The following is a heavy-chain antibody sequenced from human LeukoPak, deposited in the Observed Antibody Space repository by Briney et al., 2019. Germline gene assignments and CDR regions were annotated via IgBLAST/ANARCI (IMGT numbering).Heavy chain of an antibody. CDR3: ADGASLDY. J-gene: IGHJ4*02. D-gene: IGHD2-2*01. Sequence: SETLSLTCTVSGDSISSHSWSWIRQPPGKGLEWIGNVYYPGSPHYNPSLENRVTMSVDTSKNQFSLKLTSVTTADTAVYYCADGASLDYWGRGTLVTVSS. CDR1: GDSISSHS. CDR2: VYYPGSP. V-gene: IGHV4-59*11.